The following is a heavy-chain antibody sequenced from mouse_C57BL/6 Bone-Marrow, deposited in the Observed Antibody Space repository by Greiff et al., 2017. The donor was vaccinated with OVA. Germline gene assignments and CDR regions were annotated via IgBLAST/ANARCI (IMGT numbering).Heavy chain of an antibody. J-gene: IGHJ1*03. D-gene: IGHD1-1*01. Sequence: QVQLQQSGPELVKPGASVKISCKASGYAFSSSWMNWVKQRPGKGLEWIGRIYPGDGDTNYNGKFKGKATLTADKSSSPAYMQLSSLTSEDSAVYFCARYYYGSSSSYWYFDVWGTGTTVTVSS. CDR2: IYPGDGDT. V-gene: IGHV1-82*01. CDR3: ARYYYGSSSSYWYFDV. CDR1: GYAFSSSW.